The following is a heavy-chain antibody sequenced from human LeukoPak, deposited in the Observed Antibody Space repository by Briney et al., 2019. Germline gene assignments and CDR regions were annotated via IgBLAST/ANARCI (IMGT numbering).Heavy chain of an antibody. V-gene: IGHV4-59*01. D-gene: IGHD2-2*03. CDR2: IYYSGST. Sequence: SETLSLTCTVSGGSISSYYWSWIRQPPGKGLEWIGYIYYSGSTNYNPSLKSRVTISVDTSKNQFSLKLSSVTAADTAVYYCARRRGYCSSTSCYKGHWFDPWGQGTLVTVSS. CDR3: ARRRGYCSSTSCYKGHWFDP. J-gene: IGHJ5*02. CDR1: GGSISSYY.